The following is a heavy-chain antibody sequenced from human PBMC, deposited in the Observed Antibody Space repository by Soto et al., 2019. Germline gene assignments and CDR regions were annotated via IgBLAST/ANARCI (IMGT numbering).Heavy chain of an antibody. V-gene: IGHV3-23*01. D-gene: IGHD3-22*01. CDR1: GFTFSSYA. CDR2: ISGSGGST. CDR3: ARDMIVVVISSDDAFDI. Sequence: EVQLLESGGGLVQPGGSLRLSCAASGFTFSSYAMSWVRQAPGTGLEWVSAISGSGGSTYYADSVKGRFTISRDNSKNTLYLQMNSLRAEDTAVYYCARDMIVVVISSDDAFDIWGQGTMVTVSS. J-gene: IGHJ3*02.